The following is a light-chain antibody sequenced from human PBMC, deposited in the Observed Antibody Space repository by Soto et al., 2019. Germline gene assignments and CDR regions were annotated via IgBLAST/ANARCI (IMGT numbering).Light chain of an antibody. CDR3: QQYYSIMYT. V-gene: IGKV4-1*01. J-gene: IGKJ2*01. CDR1: QSVLYSSNNKNY. Sequence: DIVMTQSPDSLAVSLGERATINCKSSQSVLYSSNNKNYLAWYQQKPGQPPKLLIYWASTRESGVPDRCSASGSGADFTLTISSLQAEDVAVYYCQQYYSIMYTFSQGTKLEIK. CDR2: WAS.